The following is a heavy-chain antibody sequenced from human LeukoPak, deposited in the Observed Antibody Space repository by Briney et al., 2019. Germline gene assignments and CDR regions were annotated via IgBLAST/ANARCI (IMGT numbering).Heavy chain of an antibody. V-gene: IGHV1-18*01. D-gene: IGHD2-21*02. Sequence: ASVKVSCKASGYTFTSYGISWVRQAPGQGLEWMGWISAYNGNTNYAQKLQGRVTMTTDTSTSTAYMELRSLRSEDTAVYYCARDPVCGGDCYSPYFDYWGQGTLVTVSS. CDR3: ARDPVCGGDCYSPYFDY. CDR1: GYTFTSYG. J-gene: IGHJ4*02. CDR2: ISAYNGNT.